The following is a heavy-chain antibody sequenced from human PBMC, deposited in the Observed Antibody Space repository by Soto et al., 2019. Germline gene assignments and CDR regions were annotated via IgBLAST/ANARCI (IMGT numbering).Heavy chain of an antibody. V-gene: IGHV3-30*03. D-gene: IGHD3-16*01. J-gene: IGHJ1*01. CDR1: GFTFSSYA. Sequence: QVQLVESGGGVVQPGKSLRLSCEASGFTFSSYAMHWVRQAPGKGLEWVAVTSYDGRNKYYSDSVKGRFTVSRDNSKNTLYLQMNSLRTEDTAVYYCARAGWGLDGYAEYFQHWGQGTLVTVSS. CDR3: ARAGWGLDGYAEYFQH. CDR2: TSYDGRNK.